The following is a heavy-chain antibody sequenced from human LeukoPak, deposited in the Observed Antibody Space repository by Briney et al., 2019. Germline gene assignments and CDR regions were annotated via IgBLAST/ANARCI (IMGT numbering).Heavy chain of an antibody. V-gene: IGHV3-33*01. D-gene: IGHD3-22*01. Sequence: GGSLRPSCAASGFSFSSHGMHWVRQAPGKGLEWVALIWFDGSQIYYSDSVKGRFTISRDNSKNTLYLQMNSLSAEDTAMYYCAGWNGADSSGSYFVWGQGAMVTVSS. J-gene: IGHJ3*01. CDR2: IWFDGSQI. CDR1: GFSFSSHG. CDR3: AGWNGADSSGSYFV.